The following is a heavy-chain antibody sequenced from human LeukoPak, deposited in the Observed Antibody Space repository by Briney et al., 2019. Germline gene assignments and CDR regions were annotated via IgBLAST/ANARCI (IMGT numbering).Heavy chain of an antibody. CDR1: GFTFDDYG. D-gene: IGHD2-21*01. CDR2: INWNGGRT. Sequence: GGSLRLSCAASGFTFDDYGMSWVRQAAGKGLEWVSGINWNGGRTDYAESVKGRFTISRDNAKNSLYLQMTSLRAGDAALYYCARRRGEYYYYMDVWGKGTTVTVSS. J-gene: IGHJ6*03. V-gene: IGHV3-20*04. CDR3: ARRRGEYYYYMDV.